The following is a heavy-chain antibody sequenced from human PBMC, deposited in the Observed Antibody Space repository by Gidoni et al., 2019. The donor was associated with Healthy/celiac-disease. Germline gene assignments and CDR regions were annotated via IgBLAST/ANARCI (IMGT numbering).Heavy chain of an antibody. CDR1: GFTFGSYA. V-gene: IGHV3-30-3*01. CDR3: AREIPTTTFDY. D-gene: IGHD1-7*01. CDR2: ISYDGSNK. Sequence: QVQLVESGGGVVQPGRSLRLSCAASGFTFGSYAMHWVRQAPGKGLEWVAVISYDGSNKYYADSVKGRFTISRDNSKNTLYLQMNSLRAEDTAVYYCAREIPTTTFDYWGQGTLVTVSS. J-gene: IGHJ4*02.